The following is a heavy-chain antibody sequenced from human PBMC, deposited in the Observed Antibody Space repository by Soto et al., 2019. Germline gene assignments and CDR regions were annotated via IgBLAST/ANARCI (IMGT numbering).Heavy chain of an antibody. J-gene: IGHJ4*02. Sequence: QVQLVQSGAEVKKPGSSVKVPCKASGGTFSSYAISWVRQAPGQGLEWMGGIIPIFGTANYAQKFQGRVTITADESTSTAYMELSSLRSEDTAVYYCAIRGSGYDFWSGSEGSFDYWGQGTLVTVSS. V-gene: IGHV1-69*01. CDR3: AIRGSGYDFWSGSEGSFDY. CDR2: IIPIFGTA. CDR1: GGTFSSYA. D-gene: IGHD3-3*01.